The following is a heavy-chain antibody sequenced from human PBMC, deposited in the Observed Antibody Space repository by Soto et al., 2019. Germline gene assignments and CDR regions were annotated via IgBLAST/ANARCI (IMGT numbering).Heavy chain of an antibody. D-gene: IGHD4-17*01. Sequence: GASVKVSCAACGFSFTSSAMQWVRQARGQRLEWVGWIVVGSGKKNYAQKFQGKGTITRGMSTNTGHMGPSKPGSRGNAGFFCAAVTDGEKDIDIWGKGKMVTVS. V-gene: IGHV1-58*02. CDR3: AAVTDGEKDIDI. CDR2: IVVGSGKK. CDR1: GFSFTSSA. J-gene: IGHJ3*02.